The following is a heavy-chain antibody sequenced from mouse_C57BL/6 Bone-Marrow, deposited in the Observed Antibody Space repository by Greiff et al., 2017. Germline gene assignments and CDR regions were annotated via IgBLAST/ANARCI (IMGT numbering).Heavy chain of an antibody. CDR2: IYPENGDT. V-gene: IGHV14-4*01. CDR3: TVYGGYDEAY. J-gene: IGHJ3*01. D-gene: IGHD2-2*01. Sequence: VQLQQSGAELVRPGASVKLSCTASGFNFKDDYMHWVKQRPEQGLEWIGWIYPENGDTEYATKFQGKATLTAETSSNTAYLQLSSLTSEDTAVYYCTVYGGYDEAYWGQGTGVTVSA. CDR1: GFNFKDDY.